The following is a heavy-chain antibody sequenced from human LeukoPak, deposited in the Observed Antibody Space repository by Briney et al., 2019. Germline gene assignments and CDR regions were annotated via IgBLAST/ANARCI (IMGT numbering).Heavy chain of an antibody. CDR1: GFAFDEHG. CDR2: INWSGGST. CDR3: ARAPITNSFYFDY. V-gene: IGHV3-20*04. Sequence: GGSLRLSCAASGFAFDEHGMSWVRQVPGKGLEWVSGINWSGGSTGYADTLRGRSTISRDNAKNSLYLQMDSLRAEDTALYYCARAPITNSFYFDYWGQGTLVTVSS. D-gene: IGHD3-10*01. J-gene: IGHJ4*02.